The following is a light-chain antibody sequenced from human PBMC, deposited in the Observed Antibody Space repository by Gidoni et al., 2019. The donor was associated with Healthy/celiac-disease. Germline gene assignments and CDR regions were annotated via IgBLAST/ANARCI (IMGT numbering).Light chain of an antibody. CDR2: DAS. CDR1: QSVSSY. CDR3: QQRSNWLFT. Sequence: EIVLTQSPATLSLPPGERATLSCRASQSVSSYLAWYQQKPGKAPRLLIYDASNRATGIPARFSGSGSGTDFTLTISSLEPEDFAVYYCQQRSNWLFTFGPGTKVDIK. V-gene: IGKV3-11*01. J-gene: IGKJ3*01.